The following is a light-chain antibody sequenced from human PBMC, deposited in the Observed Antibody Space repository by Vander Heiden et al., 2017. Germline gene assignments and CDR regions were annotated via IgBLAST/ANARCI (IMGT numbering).Light chain of an antibody. Sequence: EIVLTQSPATLSLYPGERATLSCRASQSVSSYLVWYQQKAGQAPRLLIYDTSNRATGIPARFSGSGSGTDFTLTISSLEPEDFAVYYCQQRSNWPWAFGPGTKVDIK. CDR2: DTS. J-gene: IGKJ3*01. V-gene: IGKV3-11*01. CDR1: QSVSSY. CDR3: QQRSNWPWA.